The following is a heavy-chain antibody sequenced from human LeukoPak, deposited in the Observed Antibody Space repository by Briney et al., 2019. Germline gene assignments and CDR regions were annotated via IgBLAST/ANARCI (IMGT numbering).Heavy chain of an antibody. CDR3: ASGSSSSSYYYYGMDV. V-gene: IGHV1-8*02. CDR1: GYTFTSYG. CDR2: MNPNSGNT. J-gene: IGHJ6*02. D-gene: IGHD6-6*01. Sequence: GASVKVSCKASGYTFTSYGINWVRQATGQGLEWMGWMNPNSGNTGYAQKFQGRVTMTRNTSISTAYMELSSLRSEDTAVYYCASGSSSSSYYYYGMDVWGQGTTVTVSS.